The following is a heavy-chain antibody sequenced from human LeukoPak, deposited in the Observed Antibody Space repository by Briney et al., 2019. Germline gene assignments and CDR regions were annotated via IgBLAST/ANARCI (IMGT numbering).Heavy chain of an antibody. CDR1: GGTFSSYA. J-gene: IGHJ6*03. D-gene: IGHD3-10*01. CDR2: MNPNSGNT. CDR3: AIVGVYCSGSYYYYYYYMDV. Sequence: ASVKVSCKASGGTFSSYAISSVRQAPGQGLEWMGWMNPNSGNTGYAQKFQGRVTMTRNTSISTAYMELSSLRSEDTAVYYCAIVGVYCSGSYYYYYYYMDVWGKGTTVTVSS. V-gene: IGHV1-8*02.